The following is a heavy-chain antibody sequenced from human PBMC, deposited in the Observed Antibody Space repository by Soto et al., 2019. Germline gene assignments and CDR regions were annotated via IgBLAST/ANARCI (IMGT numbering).Heavy chain of an antibody. V-gene: IGHV1-69*02. Sequence: SVKVSCKASGGTFSSYTISWVRQAPGQGLEWMGRIIPILGIANYAQKLQGRVTITADKSTSTAYMELSSLRSEDTAVYYCARARGEYQLLNWFDPWGQGTLVTVSS. CDR3: ARARGEYQLLNWFDP. CDR1: GGTFSSYT. CDR2: IIPILGIA. J-gene: IGHJ5*02. D-gene: IGHD2-2*01.